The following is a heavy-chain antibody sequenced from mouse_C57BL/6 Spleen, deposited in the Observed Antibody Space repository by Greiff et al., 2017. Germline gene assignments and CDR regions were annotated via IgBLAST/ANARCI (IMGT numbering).Heavy chain of an antibody. CDR3: ARLRTGTPYFDY. D-gene: IGHD4-1*01. Sequence: QVQLQQSGAELARPGASVKLSCKASGYTFTSYGISWVKQRTGQGLEWIGEIYPRSGNTYYNEKFKGKATLTADKSSSTAYMELRSLTSEDSAVXFCARLRTGTPYFDYWGQGTTLTVSA. V-gene: IGHV1-81*01. CDR1: GYTFTSYG. J-gene: IGHJ2*01. CDR2: IYPRSGNT.